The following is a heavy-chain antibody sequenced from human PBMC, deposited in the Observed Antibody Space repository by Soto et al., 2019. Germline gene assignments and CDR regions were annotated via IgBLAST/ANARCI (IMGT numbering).Heavy chain of an antibody. CDR1: GFTFDDYA. Sequence: EMQLVESGGNLVQPSRSLRLSCAASGFTFDDYAMHWVRQAPGKGLEWVSGISWNSGRIGYADSVKGRFTISRDNAKNSLCLQMNSLRAEDTALYYCAKDIGPYNYGYYHYYGTDVWGHGTTVTVSS. CDR2: ISWNSGRI. CDR3: AKDIGPYNYGYYHYYGTDV. D-gene: IGHD5-18*01. J-gene: IGHJ6*02. V-gene: IGHV3-9*01.